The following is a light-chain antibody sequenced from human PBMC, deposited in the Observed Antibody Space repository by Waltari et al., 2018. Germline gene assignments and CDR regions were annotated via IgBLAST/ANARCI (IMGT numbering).Light chain of an antibody. V-gene: IGLV2-8*01. CDR2: EVT. CDR3: SSYAGSKNLV. CDR1: SSDVGGYDL. Sequence: QSALTQPPSASGSPGQSVTISCTGTSSDVGGYDLVSWYQQHPGKAPKLMISEVTKRPSGFPYRFSGSKSGNTASLTVSGLQAEDEADYYCSSYAGSKNLVFGGGTKLTVL. J-gene: IGLJ2*01.